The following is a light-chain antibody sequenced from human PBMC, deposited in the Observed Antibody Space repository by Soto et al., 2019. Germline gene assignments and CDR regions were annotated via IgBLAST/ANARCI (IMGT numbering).Light chain of an antibody. J-gene: IGKJ1*01. CDR2: DAS. CDR1: QSVSSS. CDR3: QQRGSWPWT. V-gene: IGKV3-11*01. Sequence: EIVLTQSPATLSLSPGERATLCGRASQSVSSSLAWYQQKPGQAPRLLIYDASNRATGIPARFSGSGSGTDFTLTISSLEPEDFAIYYCQQRGSWPWTFGQGTKVDIK.